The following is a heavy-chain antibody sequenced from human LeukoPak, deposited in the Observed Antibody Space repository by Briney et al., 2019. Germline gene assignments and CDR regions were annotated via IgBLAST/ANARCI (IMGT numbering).Heavy chain of an antibody. D-gene: IGHD3-10*01. CDR1: EFILNRYW. J-gene: IGHJ6*03. V-gene: IGHV4-34*01. CDR3: ARLRASGSGSYRAKTYYYYYMDV. Sequence: GSLRLSCAASEFILNRYWMSWIRQPPGKGLEWIGEINHSGSTNYNPSLKSRVTISVDTSKNQFSLKLSSVTAADTAVYYCARLRASGSGSYRAKTYYYYYMDVWGKGTTVTISS. CDR2: INHSGST.